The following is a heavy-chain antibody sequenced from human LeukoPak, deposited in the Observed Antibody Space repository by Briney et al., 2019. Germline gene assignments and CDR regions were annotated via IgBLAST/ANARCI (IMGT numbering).Heavy chain of an antibody. Sequence: KPSETLSLTCAVYGGSFSGYYWSWIRQPPGKGLEWIGEINHSGSTNYNPSLKSRVTISVDTSKNQFSLKLSSVTAADTAVYYCARGPPYIVVVPAAIRGFDPWGQGTLVTVSS. V-gene: IGHV4-34*01. CDR2: INHSGST. D-gene: IGHD2-2*02. CDR3: ARGPPYIVVVPAAIRGFDP. CDR1: GGSFSGYY. J-gene: IGHJ5*02.